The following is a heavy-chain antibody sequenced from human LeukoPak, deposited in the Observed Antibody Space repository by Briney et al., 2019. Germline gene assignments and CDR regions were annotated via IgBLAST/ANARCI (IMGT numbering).Heavy chain of an antibody. CDR2: ISGSGRNT. V-gene: IGHV3-23*01. CDR3: ARDEIPSGT. J-gene: IGHJ3*01. Sequence: GGSLRLSCAASGFTFSTYAMTWVRQAPGKGLEWASAISGSGRNTYYADSVKGRFTISRDNSRSMVDLQMNSLRVEDTGIYYCARDEIPSGTWGQGTMVIVSS. D-gene: IGHD6-25*01. CDR1: GFTFSTYA.